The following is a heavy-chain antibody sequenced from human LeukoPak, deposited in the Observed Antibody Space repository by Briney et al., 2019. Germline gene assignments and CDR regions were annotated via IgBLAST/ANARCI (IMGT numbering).Heavy chain of an antibody. J-gene: IGHJ6*03. V-gene: IGHV3-23*01. CDR2: IRGGGRT. CDR1: GITFSNYA. D-gene: IGHD3-3*01. CDR3: AKVADYDFWSGSGRNYYYMDV. Sequence: GGSLRLSCAASGITFSNYAMTWVRQAPGKGPEWVSGIRGGGRTYYADSVKGRFTISRDNSKNTLYLQMNSLSADDTAVYYCAKVADYDFWSGSGRNYYYMDVWGKGTTVTVSS.